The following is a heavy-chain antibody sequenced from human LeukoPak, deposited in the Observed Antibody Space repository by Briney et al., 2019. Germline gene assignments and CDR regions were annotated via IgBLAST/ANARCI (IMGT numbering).Heavy chain of an antibody. D-gene: IGHD4-17*01. CDR3: ATTVTTWGVFDY. CDR1: GFTVSSNY. J-gene: IGHJ4*02. Sequence: GSLRLSCAASGFTVSSNYMSWVRQAPGKGLEWVSVIYSGGSTYYADSVKGRFTISRDNSKNTLYLQMNSLRAEDTAVYYCATTVTTWGVFDYWGQGTLVTVSS. V-gene: IGHV3-53*01. CDR2: IYSGGST.